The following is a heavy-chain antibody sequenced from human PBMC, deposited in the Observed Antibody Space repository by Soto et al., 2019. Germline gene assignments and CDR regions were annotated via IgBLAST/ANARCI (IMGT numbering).Heavy chain of an antibody. D-gene: IGHD1-26*01. V-gene: IGHV3-33*01. CDR1: GFVFNMYG. J-gene: IGHJ2*01. CDR3: VRDPVALRNRVRVGYFNL. Sequence: QVKLVESGGGVVQPGRSLRLSCAASGFVFNMYGMHWVRQAPGKGLEWVGVIWHDGSGTYYADALKGRFTISRDNSKNTVFLQMDSLTVEDTAVYYCVRDPVALRNRVRVGYFNLWGRGTQVTVSS. CDR2: IWHDGSGT.